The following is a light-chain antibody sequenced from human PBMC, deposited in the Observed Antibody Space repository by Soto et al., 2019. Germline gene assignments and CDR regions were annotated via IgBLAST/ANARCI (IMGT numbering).Light chain of an antibody. CDR2: GAS. V-gene: IGKV3-20*01. CDR1: RSVSSSV. Sequence: EIVLTQSPGTLSWSPGGRATLSCRASRSVSSSVLAWYQQKPGQAPRLLIYGASSRATGIPDRFSGSGSGTDFTLTISRLEPEDFAVYYCQQYGSSPPLTFGGGTKVEIK. J-gene: IGKJ4*01. CDR3: QQYGSSPPLT.